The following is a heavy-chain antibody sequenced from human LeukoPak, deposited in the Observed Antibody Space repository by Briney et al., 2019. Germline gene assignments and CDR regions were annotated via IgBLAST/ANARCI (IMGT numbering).Heavy chain of an antibody. CDR1: GYTFTGYY. J-gene: IGHJ4*02. V-gene: IGHV1-2*02. CDR3: ARDPNSYGYQFDY. D-gene: IGHD5-18*01. Sequence: ASVKVSCKASGYTFTGYYMHWVRQAPGQGLEWMGWINPNSGGTNYAQKFQGRVTMTRDTSISTAYMELSRLRSDDTAVYYCARDPNSYGYQFDYWGQGTLVTVSS. CDR2: INPNSGGT.